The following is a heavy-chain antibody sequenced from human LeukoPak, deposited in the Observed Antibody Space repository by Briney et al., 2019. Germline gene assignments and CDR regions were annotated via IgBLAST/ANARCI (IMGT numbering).Heavy chain of an antibody. D-gene: IGHD3-10*01. J-gene: IGHJ4*02. CDR2: ISGSSGSSA. Sequence: PGGSLRLSCVPSGFTFSSYAMSWVRQAPGKGLEWVSGISGSSGSSAYYADSVKGRFTISRDNSKNTLYLQMNSLRAEDTAVYYCAKGAMVRGVLDYWGQGTLVTASS. CDR1: GFTFSSYA. CDR3: AKGAMVRGVLDY. V-gene: IGHV3-23*01.